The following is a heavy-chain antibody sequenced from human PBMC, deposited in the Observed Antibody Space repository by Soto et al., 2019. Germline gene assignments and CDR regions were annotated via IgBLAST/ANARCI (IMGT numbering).Heavy chain of an antibody. D-gene: IGHD1-26*01. V-gene: IGHV4-4*02. CDR3: ARSEATGLDY. J-gene: IGHJ4*02. Sequence: QVQLQESGPGLVKPSGTLSLTCTVSGGSISSSNWWNWVRPSPGKGLEWIVEAHHSGRTNYNPSLKSRVTISVDKSKNHFSLKLSTVTAADAAVYYCARSEATGLDYWGQGTLVTVSS. CDR1: GGSISSSNW. CDR2: AHHSGRT.